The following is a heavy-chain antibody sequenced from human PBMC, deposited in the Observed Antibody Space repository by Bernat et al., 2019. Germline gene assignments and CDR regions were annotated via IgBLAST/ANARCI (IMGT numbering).Heavy chain of an antibody. J-gene: IGHJ6*02. Sequence: QVQLQESGPGLVKPSQTLSLTCTVSGGSISSGSYYWSWIRQPAGKGLEWIGRIYTSGSTNYNPSPKSRVTISVDTSKNQFSLKLSSVTAADTAVYYCASGVSYHYGSGSYYYYGMDVWGQGTTVTVSS. CDR1: GGSISSGSYY. V-gene: IGHV4-61*02. CDR2: IYTSGST. CDR3: ASGVSYHYGSGSYYYYGMDV. D-gene: IGHD3-10*01.